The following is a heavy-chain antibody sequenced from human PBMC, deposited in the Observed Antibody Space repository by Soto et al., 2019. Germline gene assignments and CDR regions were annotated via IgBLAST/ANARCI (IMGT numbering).Heavy chain of an antibody. Sequence: SETLSLTCAVYGGSFSGYYWSWIRQPPGKGLEWIGEINHSGSTNYNPSLKSRVTISVDTSKNQFSLKLSSVTAADTAVYYCARGSKHRYCSSTSCYGGWWYFDLWGRGTLVTVSS. CDR1: GGSFSGYY. V-gene: IGHV4-34*01. CDR2: INHSGST. CDR3: ARGSKHRYCSSTSCYGGWWYFDL. D-gene: IGHD2-2*01. J-gene: IGHJ2*01.